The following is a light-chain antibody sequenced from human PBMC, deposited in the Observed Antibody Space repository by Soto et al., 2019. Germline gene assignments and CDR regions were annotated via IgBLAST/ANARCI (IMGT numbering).Light chain of an antibody. V-gene: IGKV1-33*01. CDR2: EAS. CDR1: QDISNY. J-gene: IGKJ2*01. CDR3: QQYDNLPYT. Sequence: DIQMTQSPSSLSASVGDRVTITCQASQDISNYLKWYQQKPGKAPKLLMYEASNLDIGVPSRFSGRGSGTDFTFTVTSLQPEDIGTYYCQQYDNLPYTFGQGTKLEIK.